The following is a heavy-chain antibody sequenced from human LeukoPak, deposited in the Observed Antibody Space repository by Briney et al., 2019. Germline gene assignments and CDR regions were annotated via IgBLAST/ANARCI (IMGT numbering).Heavy chain of an antibody. CDR2: IYYSGST. D-gene: IGHD6-19*01. CDR3: ARRGSGWYRGNFDY. CDR1: GGSISSSSYY. V-gene: IGHV4-39*01. J-gene: IGHJ4*02. Sequence: SETLSLTCTVSGGSISSSSYYWGWIRQPPGKGLEWIGSIYYSGSTYYNPSLKSRVTISVDTSKNQFSLKLSSVTAADTAVYYCARRGSGWYRGNFDYWGQGTLVTVSS.